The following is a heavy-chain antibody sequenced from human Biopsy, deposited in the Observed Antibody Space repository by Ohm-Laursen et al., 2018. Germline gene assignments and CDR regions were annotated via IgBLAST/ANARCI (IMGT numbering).Heavy chain of an antibody. J-gene: IGHJ4*02. V-gene: IGHV1-8*01. D-gene: IGHD2-2*01. Sequence: ASVKVSCKASGYTFTSYDINWVRQATGQGLEWMGWMTPNSGNTGYAQKFQGRVTMTRNTSISTAYMDLSSLRSEDTAVYYCARVPSTTRSRDYWGQGTLVTVSS. CDR1: GYTFTSYD. CDR2: MTPNSGNT. CDR3: ARVPSTTRSRDY.